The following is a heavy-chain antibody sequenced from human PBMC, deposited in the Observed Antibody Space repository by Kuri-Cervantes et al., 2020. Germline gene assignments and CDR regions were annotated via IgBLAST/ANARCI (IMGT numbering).Heavy chain of an antibody. J-gene: IGHJ5*02. D-gene: IGHD3-22*01. V-gene: IGHV4-59*01. CDR2: IYYSGST. Sequence: SETLSLTCTVSGGSISSYYGSWIRQPPGKGLEWIGYIYYSGSTNYNPSLKSRVTISVDTSKNQFSLKLSSVSAADTAVYYCARVRYYDSPGTWALLLGFDPWGQGTLVTVSS. CDR3: ARVRYYDSPGTWALLLGFDP. CDR1: GGSISSYY.